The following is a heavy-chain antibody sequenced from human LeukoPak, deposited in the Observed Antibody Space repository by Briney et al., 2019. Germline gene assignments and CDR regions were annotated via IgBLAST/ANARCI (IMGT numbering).Heavy chain of an antibody. CDR1: GGSISSSSYY. CDR3: ARQKGGVAGLKYLFDY. CDR2: ISYTGNT. D-gene: IGHD6-19*01. J-gene: IGHJ4*02. Sequence: SETLSLTCTVSGGSISSSSYYWGWIRQPPGKGLEWIGSISYTGNTYYKPSLKSRVTISVDTSTNQFSLNLTSVTAADTAVYYCARQKGGVAGLKYLFDYWGQGTLVTVSS. V-gene: IGHV4-39*01.